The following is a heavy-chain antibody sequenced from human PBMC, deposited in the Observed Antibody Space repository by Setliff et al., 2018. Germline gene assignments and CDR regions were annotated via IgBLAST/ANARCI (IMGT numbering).Heavy chain of an antibody. CDR3: ARSNMGNYYDSERYYYYYYMDV. D-gene: IGHD3-10*01. V-gene: IGHV4-31*03. Sequence: PSETLSLTCTVSGGSISSGGYYWSWIRQHPGKGPEWIGYIYYSGSTYYNPSLKSRVTISVDTSKNQLSLRLKSVTAADTAVYYCARSNMGNYYDSERYYYYYYMDVWGKGTTVTVSS. CDR1: GGSISSGGYY. J-gene: IGHJ6*03. CDR2: IYYSGST.